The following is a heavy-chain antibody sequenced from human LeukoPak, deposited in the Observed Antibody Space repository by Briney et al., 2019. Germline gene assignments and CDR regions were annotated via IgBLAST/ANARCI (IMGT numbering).Heavy chain of an antibody. D-gene: IGHD3-10*01. CDR1: GGSISTYY. J-gene: IGHJ4*02. CDR2: IYTSGST. Sequence: SETLSLTCTVSGGSISTYYWSWIRQPPGQGLEWIGYIYTSGSTDYNPSLKSRVTISLDTSNNQFSLNLNSVTAADTAVYYCARSRGRKFTPVDYWGQGILVTVSS. CDR3: ARSRGRKFTPVDY. V-gene: IGHV4-4*09.